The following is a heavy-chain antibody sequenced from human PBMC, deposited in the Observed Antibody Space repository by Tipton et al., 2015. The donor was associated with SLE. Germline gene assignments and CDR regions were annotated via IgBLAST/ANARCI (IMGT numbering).Heavy chain of an antibody. CDR1: GGSFSGYY. Sequence: TLSLTCAVYGGSFSGYYWSWIRQPPGKGLEWIGEINHSGSTNYNPSLKSRVTISVDTSKNQFSLKLTSVTAADTAVYYCARAEVGPTSNYNYYDMDVWGQGTTVTVSS. CDR2: INHSGST. CDR3: ARAEVGPTSNYNYYDMDV. D-gene: IGHD1-26*01. J-gene: IGHJ6*02. V-gene: IGHV4-34*01.